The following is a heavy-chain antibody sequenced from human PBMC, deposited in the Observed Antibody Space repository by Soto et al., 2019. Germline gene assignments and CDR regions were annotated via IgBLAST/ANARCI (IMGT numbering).Heavy chain of an antibody. V-gene: IGHV3-23*01. CDR3: AKDLIDYSNSYFDY. J-gene: IGHJ4*02. Sequence: GGSLRLSCATSGFSFSNYGMSWVGQAPGKGLEWVAGISSSGYTYYVDSLKGRFTISRDNSKNSLYLQMNSLRAEDTAVYYCAKDLIDYSNSYFDYWGQGTLVTVSS. CDR1: GFSFSNYG. D-gene: IGHD4-4*01. CDR2: ISSSGYT.